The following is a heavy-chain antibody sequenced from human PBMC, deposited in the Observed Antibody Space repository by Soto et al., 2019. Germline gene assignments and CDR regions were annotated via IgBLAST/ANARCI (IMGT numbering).Heavy chain of an antibody. CDR3: ARGAVVVPNGLIAGMDV. J-gene: IGHJ6*02. V-gene: IGHV1-46*01. D-gene: IGHD2-15*01. CDR2: IDPSSGTT. CDR1: GSIFTNFY. Sequence: VQVSCKPSGSIFTNFYVHWVRQAPGQGLEWMGIIDPSSGTTSYTQKFQGRVTMTRDTSMSTVYMELSSLTSEDTAVYYCARGAVVVPNGLIAGMDVWGLGTTVTVSS.